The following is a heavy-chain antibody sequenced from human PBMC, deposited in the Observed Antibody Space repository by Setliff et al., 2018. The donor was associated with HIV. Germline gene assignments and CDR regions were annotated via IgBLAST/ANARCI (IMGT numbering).Heavy chain of an antibody. Sequence: ASVKVSCKASGTTFSTYLLTWVRQAPGQGFEWMGGIIPILGTEKYAQKFHGRVTLTADMSTNTAYMELRSLTSEDTAVYYCAIDHQTMLWLDYWGQGTLVTVSS. D-gene: IGHD2-21*01. V-gene: IGHV1-69*10. CDR3: AIDHQTMLWLDY. CDR2: IIPILGTE. J-gene: IGHJ4*02. CDR1: GTTFSTYL.